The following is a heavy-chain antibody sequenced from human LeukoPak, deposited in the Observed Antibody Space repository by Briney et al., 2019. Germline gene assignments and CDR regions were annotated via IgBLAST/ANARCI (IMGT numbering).Heavy chain of an antibody. V-gene: IGHV4-34*01. CDR1: GGSFSDYY. CDR3: ARGRSGGWLQLRAFDI. J-gene: IGHJ3*02. Sequence: SETLSLTCAVYGGSFSDYYWSWIRQPPGKGLEWIGEINHSGSTNYNPSLKSRVTISVDTSKNQFSLKLSSVTAADTAVYYCARGRSGGWLQLRAFDIWGQGTMVTVSS. D-gene: IGHD5-12*01. CDR2: INHSGST.